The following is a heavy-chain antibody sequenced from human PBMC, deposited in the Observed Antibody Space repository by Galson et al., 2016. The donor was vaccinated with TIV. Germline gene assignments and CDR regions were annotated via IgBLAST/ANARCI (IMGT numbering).Heavy chain of an antibody. CDR3: AKIGQDHDAFDI. J-gene: IGHJ3*02. V-gene: IGHV1-2*04. D-gene: IGHD3-10*01. Sequence: SVKVSCKASGYTFTEYYINWVRQAPGQGLEWMGWINPNSGGTMYAQKFQGWVTMTRDTSITTAYMELSRLKSDDTAVYYWAKIGQDHDAFDIWGQGTMVTVFS. CDR2: INPNSGGT. CDR1: GYTFTEYY.